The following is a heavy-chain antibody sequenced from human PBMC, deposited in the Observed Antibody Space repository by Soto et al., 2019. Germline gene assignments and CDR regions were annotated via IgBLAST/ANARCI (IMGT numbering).Heavy chain of an antibody. Sequence: QVQLVQSGAEVKKPGASVKVSCKASGYTFTGYYMHWVRQAPGQGLEWVGWINPNSGDTNYAQKFQGRVTMTRDTSISTAYMELSRLRSDDTAVYYCARVHTYSYDTGSFDYWGQGTLVTVSS. CDR2: INPNSGDT. CDR3: ARVHTYSYDTGSFDY. D-gene: IGHD3-22*01. CDR1: GYTFTGYY. V-gene: IGHV1-2*02. J-gene: IGHJ4*02.